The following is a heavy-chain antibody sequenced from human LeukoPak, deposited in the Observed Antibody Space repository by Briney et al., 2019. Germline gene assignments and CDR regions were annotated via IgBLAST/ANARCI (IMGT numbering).Heavy chain of an antibody. J-gene: IGHJ5*02. CDR1: GFTFSSYS. CDR3: ARGRYYDFNWFDP. Sequence: GGSLRLSCVASGFTFSSYSMIWVRQTPGGGLEWVSSLSSDSTYIYYADSARGRFAISRDNAKSTLFLQMNSLRAEDTGLYYCARGRYYDFNWFDPWGQGTLVTVSS. D-gene: IGHD3-9*01. CDR2: LSSDSTYI. V-gene: IGHV3-21*06.